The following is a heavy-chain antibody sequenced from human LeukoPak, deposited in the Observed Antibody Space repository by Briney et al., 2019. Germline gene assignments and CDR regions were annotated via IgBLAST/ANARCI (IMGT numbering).Heavy chain of an antibody. CDR3: ARSAFLVTAPGLYYFDY. V-gene: IGHV4-4*07. Sequence: PSETLSLTCTVSGGSISSYYWSWIRQPAGKGLEWIGHIYNSGSTNYNPSLKGRVTMSVATSKNQFSLHLSSVTAADTAVYYCARSAFLVTAPGLYYFDYWGQGTLVAVSS. CDR1: GGSISSYY. J-gene: IGHJ4*02. CDR2: IYNSGST. D-gene: IGHD6-13*01.